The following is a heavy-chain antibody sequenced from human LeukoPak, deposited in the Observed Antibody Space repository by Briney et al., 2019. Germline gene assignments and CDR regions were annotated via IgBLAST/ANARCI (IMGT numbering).Heavy chain of an antibody. V-gene: IGHV4-34*01. CDR3: ARGKGYYDFWSNNYYHYYGMDV. CDR1: GGSFSGYY. CDR2: INHSGST. J-gene: IGHJ6*02. D-gene: IGHD3-3*01. Sequence: KASETLSLTCAVYGGSFSGYYWSWIRQPPGKGLESIGEINHSGSTNYNPSLKSRVTISVDTSKNQFSLKLSSVTAADTAVYYCARGKGYYDFWSNNYYHYYGMDVWGQGTTVTVSS.